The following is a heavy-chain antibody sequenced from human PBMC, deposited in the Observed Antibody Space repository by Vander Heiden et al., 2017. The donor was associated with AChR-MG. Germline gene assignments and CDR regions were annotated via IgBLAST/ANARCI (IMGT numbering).Heavy chain of an antibody. J-gene: IGHJ4*02. Sequence: QVQMVPSGAEVKKPGSSVKVSCKASGGTYSSYAISLVRQATGQGLEGRGGIITIVGTANYAQKCQGRVTITADESTGTAYMKLSSLRSEDTAVYYCASYSRSSGPYFDYWGQGTLVTVSS. CDR1: GGTYSSYA. D-gene: IGHD6-6*01. CDR2: IITIVGTA. V-gene: IGHV1-69*01. CDR3: ASYSRSSGPYFDY.